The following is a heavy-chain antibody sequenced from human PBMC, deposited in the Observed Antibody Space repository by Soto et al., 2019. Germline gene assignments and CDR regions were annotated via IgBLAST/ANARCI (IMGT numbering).Heavy chain of an antibody. CDR2: IYYSGST. Sequence: LTCTVSGGSISNYYWSWIRQPPGKGLEWIGYIYYSGSTNYNPSLKGRVTMSVDTSRDQLSLRLRSVTRADTAVYYFARDQYDFRSGSYYYAMEVWGQGTKVTVSS. V-gene: IGHV4-59*01. CDR3: ARDQYDFRSGSYYYAMEV. CDR1: GGSISNYY. J-gene: IGHJ6*02. D-gene: IGHD3-3*01.